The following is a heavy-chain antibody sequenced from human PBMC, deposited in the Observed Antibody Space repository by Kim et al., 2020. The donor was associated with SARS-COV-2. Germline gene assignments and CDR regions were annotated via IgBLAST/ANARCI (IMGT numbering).Heavy chain of an antibody. V-gene: IGHV3-11*01. J-gene: IGHJ6*02. CDR1: GFTFSDYY. CDR3: APPPPFGSSSPSYYGMDV. CDR2: ISSSGSTI. D-gene: IGHD6-6*01. Sequence: GGSLRLSCAASGFTFSDYYMSWIRQAPGKGLEWVSYISSSGSTIYYADSVKGRFTITRDNAKNSLYLQMNSLRAEDPTVYYCAPPPPFGSSSPSYYGMDVWGQGTTVTVSS.